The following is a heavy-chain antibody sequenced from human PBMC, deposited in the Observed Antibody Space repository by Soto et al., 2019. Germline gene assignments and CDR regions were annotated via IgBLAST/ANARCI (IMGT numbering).Heavy chain of an antibody. CDR3: AIDWGLRYFDWPTRRAFDI. D-gene: IGHD3-9*01. Sequence: GGSLRLSCAASGFTFSSYSMNWVRQAPGKGLEWVSSISSSSSYIYYADSVKGRFTISRDNAKNSLYLQMNSLRAEDTAVYNCAIDWGLRYFDWPTRRAFDIWGQGAMVTVSS. CDR1: GFTFSSYS. CDR2: ISSSSSYI. J-gene: IGHJ3*02. V-gene: IGHV3-21*01.